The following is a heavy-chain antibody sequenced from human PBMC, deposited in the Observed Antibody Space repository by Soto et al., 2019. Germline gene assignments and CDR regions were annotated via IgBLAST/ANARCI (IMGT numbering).Heavy chain of an antibody. CDR3: ARDRVAAGIYLDAYDM. CDR1: GGSISSGGYY. V-gene: IGHV4-31*03. CDR2: IYYSGST. Sequence: PSETLSLTCTVSGGSISSGGYYWSWIRQLPGKGLEWIGYIYYSGSTYYNPSLKSRVTISADTSTNQFSLKLGSVTAADTAVYYCARDRVAAGIYLDAYDMWGQGTMVTVSS. D-gene: IGHD6-13*01. J-gene: IGHJ3*02.